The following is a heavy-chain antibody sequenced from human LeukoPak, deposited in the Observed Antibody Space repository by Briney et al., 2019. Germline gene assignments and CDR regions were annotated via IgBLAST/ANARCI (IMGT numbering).Heavy chain of an antibody. CDR3: ARDLRYDILTGPEGDY. Sequence: GGSLRLSCAASGFTFSSYSMNWVRQAPGKGLKWVSSISSSSSYIYYADSVKGRFTISRDNAKNSLYLQMNSLRAEDTAVYYCARDLRYDILTGPEGDYWGQGTLVTVSS. CDR1: GFTFSSYS. CDR2: ISSSSSYI. V-gene: IGHV3-21*01. J-gene: IGHJ4*02. D-gene: IGHD3-9*01.